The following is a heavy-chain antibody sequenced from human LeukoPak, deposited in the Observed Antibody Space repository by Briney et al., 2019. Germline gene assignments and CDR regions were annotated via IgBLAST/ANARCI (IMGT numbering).Heavy chain of an antibody. CDR2: ISYDESNK. CDR3: ARETGGAVGSTDFDY. V-gene: IGHV3-30-3*01. CDR1: GYTFTSYY. J-gene: IGHJ4*02. D-gene: IGHD4-17*01. Sequence: SCKASGYTFTSYYMHWVRQAPGKGLEWVAVISYDESNKYYADSVKGRFTISRDNSKNMLYLQMNSLRPEDTAVYYCARETGGAVGSTDFDYWGQGTLVTVSS.